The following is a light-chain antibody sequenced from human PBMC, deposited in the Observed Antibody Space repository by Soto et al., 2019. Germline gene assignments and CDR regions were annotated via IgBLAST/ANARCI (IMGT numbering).Light chain of an antibody. CDR1: QSVSSN. CDR2: GAS. CDR3: QQHGSSPPWT. V-gene: IGKV3D-15*01. J-gene: IGKJ1*01. Sequence: DIVMTQSPATLSVSPGERATISCRASQSVSSNLAWYQQKPGQAPTLLIYGASSRATGIPPTFSGSGSGTAFTPTISSLQPEDFAVYYCQQHGSSPPWTFGQGTKVDIK.